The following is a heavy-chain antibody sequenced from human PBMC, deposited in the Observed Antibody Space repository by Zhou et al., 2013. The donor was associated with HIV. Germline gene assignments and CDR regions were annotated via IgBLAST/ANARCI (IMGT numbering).Heavy chain of an antibody. CDR3: AREPYLFYGDTDSFYFYGMDV. D-gene: IGHD4-17*01. Sequence: QVQLVQSGAEVKKPGSSVKVSCKASGGTFSRYGISWVRQAPGQGLEWMGRIIPPFGTANNARKFQGRVTITADEPTSTAYMELSSLRSEDTAVYYCAREPYLFYGDTDSFYFYGMDVWGQGTTVTVSS. CDR2: IIPPFGTA. CDR1: GGTFSRYG. V-gene: IGHV1-69*13. J-gene: IGHJ6*02.